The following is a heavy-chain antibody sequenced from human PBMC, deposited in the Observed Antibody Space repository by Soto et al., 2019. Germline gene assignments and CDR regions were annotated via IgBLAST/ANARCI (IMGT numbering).Heavy chain of an antibody. CDR2: IYNSGIT. J-gene: IGHJ5*02. V-gene: IGHV4-30-4*01. CDR1: GGSISSGDYS. Sequence: PSETLSLTCTASGGSISSGDYSWSWVRQSPGKGLEWIGHIYNSGITYYNPSLKSRVVISIDTSRNQFSLRLNSLTAADRAVYFCARGVTVFGLVSRFWFDPWGQGTVVTVSS. CDR3: ARGVTVFGLVSRFWFDP. D-gene: IGHD3-3*01.